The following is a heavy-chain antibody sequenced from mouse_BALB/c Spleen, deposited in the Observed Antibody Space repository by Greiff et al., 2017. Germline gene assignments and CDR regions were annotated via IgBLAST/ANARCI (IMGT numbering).Heavy chain of an antibody. CDR3: ARHSYWFAY. CDR1: GFAFSSYD. CDR2: ISSGGGST. Sequence: EVMLVESGGGLVKPGGSLKLSCAASGFAFSSYDMSWVRQTPEKRLEWVAYISSGGGSTYYPDTVKGRFTISRDNAKNTLYLQMSSLKSEDTAMYYCARHSYWFAYWGQGTLVTVSA. J-gene: IGHJ3*01. V-gene: IGHV5-12-1*01.